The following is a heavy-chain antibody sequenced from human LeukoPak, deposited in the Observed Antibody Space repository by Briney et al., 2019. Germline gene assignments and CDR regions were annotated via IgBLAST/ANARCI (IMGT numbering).Heavy chain of an antibody. CDR1: GFTFSSYW. D-gene: IGHD5-12*01. CDR2: INSDGSST. Sequence: PGGSLGLSCAASGFTFSSYWMHWVRQAPGKGLVWVSRINSDGSSTSYADSVKGRFTISRDNAKNTLYLQMNSLRAEDTAVYYCARSLRGYSGYDCWGQGTLVTVSS. J-gene: IGHJ4*02. CDR3: ARSLRGYSGYDC. V-gene: IGHV3-74*01.